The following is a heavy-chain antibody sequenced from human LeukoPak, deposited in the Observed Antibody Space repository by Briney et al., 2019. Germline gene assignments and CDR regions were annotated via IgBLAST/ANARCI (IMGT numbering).Heavy chain of an antibody. J-gene: IGHJ4*02. Sequence: PSETLSLTCTVSGVSINNYYWSWVRQPPGKGLEWIGYIHYSGTTSYNPSLKSRVTISVDTSNNQFSLKLSSVTAADTALYVCTRGTGWYLYWGQGTMVTVSS. CDR1: GVSINNYY. D-gene: IGHD6-19*01. CDR3: TRGTGWYLY. V-gene: IGHV4-59*01. CDR2: IHYSGTT.